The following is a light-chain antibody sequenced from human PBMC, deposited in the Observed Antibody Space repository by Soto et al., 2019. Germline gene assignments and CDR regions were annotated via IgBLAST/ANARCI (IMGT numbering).Light chain of an antibody. CDR3: QQSYATPLT. Sequence: DIVMTQSPDSLAVSLGERATINCKSTQSVLYSPNNKNYLAWYQQKPGQPPKLLIYWASTRESGVPDRFSGSGSGTYFTLTISSLQAEDVAVYYCQQSYATPLTFGQGTKLEIK. CDR1: QSVLYSPNNKNY. CDR2: WAS. V-gene: IGKV4-1*01. J-gene: IGKJ2*01.